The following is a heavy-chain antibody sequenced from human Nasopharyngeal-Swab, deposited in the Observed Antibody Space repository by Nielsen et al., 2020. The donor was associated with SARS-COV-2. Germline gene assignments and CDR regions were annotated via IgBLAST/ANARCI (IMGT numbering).Heavy chain of an antibody. V-gene: IGHV4-31*02. CDR3: ARAPRITIFGVVQAFDI. D-gene: IGHD3-3*01. CDR2: IHYSGST. Sequence: RQAPGKGLEWIGYIHYSGSTYYNPSLKSRVTISVDTSKNQFSLKLSSVTAADTAVYYCARAPRITIFGVVQAFDIWGQGTMVTVSS. J-gene: IGHJ3*02.